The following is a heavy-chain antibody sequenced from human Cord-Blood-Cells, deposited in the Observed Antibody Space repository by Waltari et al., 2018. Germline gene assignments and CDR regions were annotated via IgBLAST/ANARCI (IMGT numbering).Heavy chain of an antibody. CDR1: GGPISSYY. D-gene: IGHD2-21*02. CDR3: ARAEPTAILDY. Sequence: QVQLQESGPGLVKPSETLSLTCTVSGGPISSYYWSWIRQPPGKGLEWIGYIYYSGSTNYNPSLKSRVTISVDTSKNQFSLKLSSVTAADTAVYYCARAEPTAILDYWGQGTLVTVSS. V-gene: IGHV4-59*01. CDR2: IYYSGST. J-gene: IGHJ4*02.